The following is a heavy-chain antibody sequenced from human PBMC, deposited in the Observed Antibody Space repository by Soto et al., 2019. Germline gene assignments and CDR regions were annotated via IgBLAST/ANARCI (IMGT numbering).Heavy chain of an antibody. J-gene: IGHJ6*02. D-gene: IGHD2-8*02. CDR3: AKDLGGYCTAWRCYTFFGLDV. V-gene: IGHV3-30*18. Sequence: PGGSLRLSCAASGFTFSSYVMHWVRQAPGKGLEWVAVISYDGSNKYYADSVKGRFTISRDTSKHTLYLQMNSLRPEDTAVYYCAKDLGGYCTAWRCYTFFGLDVWGQGTTVTVSS. CDR2: ISYDGSNK. CDR1: GFTFSSYV.